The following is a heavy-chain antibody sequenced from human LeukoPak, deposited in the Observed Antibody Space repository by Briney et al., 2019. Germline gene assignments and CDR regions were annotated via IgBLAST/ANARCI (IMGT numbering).Heavy chain of an antibody. J-gene: IGHJ4*02. CDR1: GGSFSGYY. Sequence: KASETLSLTCAVYGGSFSGYYWSWIRRPPGKGLEWIGEINHSGSTNYNPSLKSRVTISVDTSKNQFSLKLSSVTAADTAVYYCARARPLGSHWGQGTLVTVSS. V-gene: IGHV4-34*01. D-gene: IGHD3-10*01. CDR3: ARARPLGSH. CDR2: INHSGST.